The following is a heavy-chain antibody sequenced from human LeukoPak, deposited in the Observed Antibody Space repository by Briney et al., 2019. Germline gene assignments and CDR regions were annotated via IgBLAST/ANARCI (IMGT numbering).Heavy chain of an antibody. J-gene: IGHJ4*02. V-gene: IGHV3-74*03. Sequence: GGSLRLSCAASGFTFSRSWMHWVRQAPGKGLVWVSRINTDGSDTMYADSVKGRFTISRDNAKNTLYLQMNSLKAEDAAVYYCARDQGGSGPTTYDYWGQGNLVTVSS. CDR3: ARDQGGSGPTTYDY. CDR2: INTDGSDT. D-gene: IGHD6-19*01. CDR1: GFTFSRSW.